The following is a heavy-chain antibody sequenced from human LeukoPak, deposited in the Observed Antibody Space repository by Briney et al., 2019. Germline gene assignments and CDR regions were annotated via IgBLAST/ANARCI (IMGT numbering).Heavy chain of an antibody. V-gene: IGHV3-21*01. J-gene: IGHJ4*02. Sequence: GGSLRLSCAASGFTFSTYSMNWVRQAPGKGLEWVSTISGSSRYIYFADSVRGRFTISRDNAKNSLYLQMNSLRAEDTAVYYCARRANYGDYGNDYWGQGTLVTVSS. CDR1: GFTFSTYS. CDR3: ARRANYGDYGNDY. CDR2: ISGSSRYI. D-gene: IGHD4-17*01.